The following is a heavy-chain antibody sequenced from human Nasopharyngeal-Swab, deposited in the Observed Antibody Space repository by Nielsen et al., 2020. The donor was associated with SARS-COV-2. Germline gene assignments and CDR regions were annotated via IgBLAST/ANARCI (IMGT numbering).Heavy chain of an antibody. Sequence: ASVKVSCKASGLNFRSFGFTWVRQAPGQGLELLGWISGYNGNTQDARDFLRRVTLTTDTSTSTVYLELRSLTSDDTAVYYCARDLCGTPPVAALDLWGQGTLVTVSS. CDR3: ARDLCGTPPVAALDL. V-gene: IGHV1-18*01. D-gene: IGHD2-15*01. CDR1: GLNFRSFG. J-gene: IGHJ4*02. CDR2: ISGYNGNT.